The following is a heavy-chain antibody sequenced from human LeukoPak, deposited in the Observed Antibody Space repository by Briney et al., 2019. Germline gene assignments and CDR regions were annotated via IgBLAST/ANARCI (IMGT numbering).Heavy chain of an antibody. CDR2: INDDGGGT. J-gene: IGHJ4*02. D-gene: IGHD1-7*01. CDR3: AKGSSGTASNPVDY. Sequence: GGSLRLSCAASGFTFSSHAMTWVRQAPGKGLDWVSAINDDGGGTYYADSVKGRFTVSRDNSKNTLFLQMNGLRAEDTAMYYCAKGSSGTASNPVDYWGQGTLVTVSS. CDR1: GFTFSSHA. V-gene: IGHV3-23*01.